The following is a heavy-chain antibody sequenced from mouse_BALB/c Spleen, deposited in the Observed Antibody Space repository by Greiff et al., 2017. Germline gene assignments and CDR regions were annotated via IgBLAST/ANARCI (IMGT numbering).Heavy chain of an antibody. V-gene: IGHV5-17*02. D-gene: IGHD3-1*01. Sequence: EVQVVESGGGLVQPGGSRKLSCAASGFTFSSFGMHWVRQAPEKGLEWVAYISSGSSTIYYADTVKGRFTISRDNPKNTLFLQMTSLRSEDTAMYYCARELGLLFAYWGQGTLVTVSA. CDR1: GFTFSSFG. CDR2: ISSGSSTI. CDR3: ARELGLLFAY. J-gene: IGHJ3*01.